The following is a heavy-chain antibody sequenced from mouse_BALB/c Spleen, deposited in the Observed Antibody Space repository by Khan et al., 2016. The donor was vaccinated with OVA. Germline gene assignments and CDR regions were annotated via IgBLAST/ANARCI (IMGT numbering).Heavy chain of an antibody. CDR3: ATLYANPFAF. D-gene: IGHD2-1*01. CDR1: GFNIKDTY. J-gene: IGHJ3*01. CDR2: IDPTNDDS. V-gene: IGHV14-3*02. Sequence: EVQLQQSGAELVKPGASVKLSCSASGFNIKDTYIHWMKQRPEQGLEWIGRIDPTNDDSKYGPKFQAKATLTAETSSNTAYLQLSSLTSEDTAVYYCATLYANPFAFWGQGTLVSVSA.